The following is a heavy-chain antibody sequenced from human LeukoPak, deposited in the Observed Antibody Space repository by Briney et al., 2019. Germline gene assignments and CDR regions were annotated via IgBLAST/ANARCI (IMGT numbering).Heavy chain of an antibody. CDR2: INPNSGGT. D-gene: IGHD4-17*01. Sequence: GASVKVSCKASGYTFTGYYMHWVRQAPGQGLEWMGWINPNSGGTNYAQKFQGRVTMTRDTSISTAYMELSRLRSDDTAVYYCATXXXTXTVHDGDFDYWGQGTLVTVXS. CDR3: ATXXXTXTVHDGDFDY. CDR1: GYTFTGYY. V-gene: IGHV1-2*02. J-gene: IGHJ4*02.